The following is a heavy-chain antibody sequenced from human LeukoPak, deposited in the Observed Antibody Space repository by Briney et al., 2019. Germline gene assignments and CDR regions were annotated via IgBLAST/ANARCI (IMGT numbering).Heavy chain of an antibody. CDR3: ARPYCGGDCYSFDY. CDR2: IYYSGST. CDR1: GGSISSYY. Sequence: SETLSLTCTVSGGSISSYYWSWIRQPPGKGLEWIGYIYYSGSTNYNPSLKSRVTISVDTSKNQFSLKLSSVTAADTAVYYCARPYCGGDCYSFDYWGQGTLVTVSS. J-gene: IGHJ4*02. D-gene: IGHD2-21*02. V-gene: IGHV4-59*01.